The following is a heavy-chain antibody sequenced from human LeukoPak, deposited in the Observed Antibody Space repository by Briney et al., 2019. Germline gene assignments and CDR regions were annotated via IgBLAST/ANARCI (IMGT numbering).Heavy chain of an antibody. CDR1: GYTFTSYG. Sequence: ASVKVSCKASGYTFTSYGISWVRQAPGQGLEWMGWISAYNGNTNHAQKLQGRVTMTTDTSTSTAYMELRSLRSDDTAVYYCARATTVTTNVDYWGQGTLVTVSS. D-gene: IGHD4-17*01. V-gene: IGHV1-18*01. CDR2: ISAYNGNT. J-gene: IGHJ4*02. CDR3: ARATTVTTNVDY.